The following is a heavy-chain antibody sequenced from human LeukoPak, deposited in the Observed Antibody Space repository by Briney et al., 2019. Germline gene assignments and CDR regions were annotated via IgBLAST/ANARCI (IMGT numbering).Heavy chain of an antibody. CDR1: GFTFSSYA. D-gene: IGHD4/OR15-4a*01. J-gene: IGHJ4*02. CDR2: ISGSGFST. V-gene: IGHV3-23*01. CDR3: ARVFGAGYSDY. Sequence: GGSLRLSCAAPGFTFSSYAMSWVRQAPGKGLEWVSAISGSGFSTYYADSVEGRFTISRDNAKNSLYLQMNSLRAEDTAVYYCARVFGAGYSDYWGQGTLVTVSS.